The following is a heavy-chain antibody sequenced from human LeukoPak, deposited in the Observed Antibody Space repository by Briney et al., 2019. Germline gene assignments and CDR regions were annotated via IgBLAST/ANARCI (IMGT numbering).Heavy chain of an antibody. CDR1: GFTLSSYT. CDR2: ISSSSSYI. CDR3: ASRVAYYYGSGSYYN. D-gene: IGHD3-10*01. V-gene: IGHV3-21*01. J-gene: IGHJ4*02. Sequence: GGSLRLSCEVSGFTLSSYTMNWVRQAPGKGLEWVSSISSSSSYIYYADSVKGRFTISRDNAKNSLYLQMNSLRAEDTAVYYCASRVAYYYGSGSYYNWGQGTLVTVSS.